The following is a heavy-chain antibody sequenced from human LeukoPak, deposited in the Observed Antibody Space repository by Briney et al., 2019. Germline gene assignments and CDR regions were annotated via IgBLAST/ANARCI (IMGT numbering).Heavy chain of an antibody. V-gene: IGHV4-4*07. CDR1: GGSISAYY. Sequence: SETLSLTCTVSGGSISAYYWSWIRQPAGKGLEWIGRIYTSGSIHNNPSLKSRVSISIDKSKNQFSLQLSSVTAADTAVYYCARGPQYSSTWYTYWGQGTLVTVSS. CDR3: ARGPQYSSTWYTY. CDR2: IYTSGSI. J-gene: IGHJ4*02. D-gene: IGHD6-13*01.